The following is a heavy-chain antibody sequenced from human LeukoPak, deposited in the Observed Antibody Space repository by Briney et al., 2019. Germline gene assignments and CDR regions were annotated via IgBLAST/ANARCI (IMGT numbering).Heavy chain of an antibody. V-gene: IGHV3-23*01. Sequence: GGSLRLSCAASGFTFSSYAMSWVRQAPGKGMEWVSAISGSGGSTYYADSVKGRFTISRDNSKNTLYLQMNSLRAEDTAVYYCAKAKKSHDAFDIWGQGTMVTVSS. J-gene: IGHJ3*02. CDR3: AKAKKSHDAFDI. CDR2: ISGSGGST. CDR1: GFTFSSYA.